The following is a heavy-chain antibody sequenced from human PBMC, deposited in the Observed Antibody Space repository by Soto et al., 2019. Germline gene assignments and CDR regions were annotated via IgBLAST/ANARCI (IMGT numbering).Heavy chain of an antibody. D-gene: IGHD3-10*01. CDR2: IWYDGSNK. V-gene: IGHV3-33*01. CDR1: GFTFSRYG. J-gene: IGHJ4*02. CDR3: VSEGSGDHDLHY. Sequence: QVQLVESGGGVVQPGRSLRLSCAASGFTFSRYGMHWVRQAPGKGLEWVAVIWYDGSNKYYADSVKGRFTISRDNSKNTLYLQMNSLRAVDTAVYYCVSEGSGDHDLHYWGQGTLDTVSS.